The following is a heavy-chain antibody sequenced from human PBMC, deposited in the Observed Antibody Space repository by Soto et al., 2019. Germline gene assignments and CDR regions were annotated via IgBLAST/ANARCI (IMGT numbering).Heavy chain of an antibody. CDR2: ISAYNGNT. CDR3: ARVRGKRTPGTVDYYYGMDV. J-gene: IGHJ6*02. D-gene: IGHD3-10*01. Sequence: QVQLVQSGAEVKKPGASVKVSCKASGYTFTSYGISWVRQAPGQGLEWMGWISAYNGNTNYAQKLQGRVTMTTDTPTSTAYMELRSLRSDDTAVYYCARVRGKRTPGTVDYYYGMDVWGQGTTVTVSS. V-gene: IGHV1-18*04. CDR1: GYTFTSYG.